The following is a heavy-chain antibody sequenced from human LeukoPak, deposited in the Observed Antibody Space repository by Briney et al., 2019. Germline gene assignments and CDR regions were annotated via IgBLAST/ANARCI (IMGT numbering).Heavy chain of an antibody. Sequence: SETLSLTCTVSGGSIRSYYWSWIRQPPGKGLEWIGYIYYSGSTNYNPSLKSRVTISVDTSKNQFSLKLSSVTAADTAVYYCARVGSSWDYFDYWGQGTLVTVSS. CDR3: ARVGSSWDYFDY. D-gene: IGHD6-13*01. V-gene: IGHV4-59*01. CDR1: GGSIRSYY. CDR2: IYYSGST. J-gene: IGHJ4*02.